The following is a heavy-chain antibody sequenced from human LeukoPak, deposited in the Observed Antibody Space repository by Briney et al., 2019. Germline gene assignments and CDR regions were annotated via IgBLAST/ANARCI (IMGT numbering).Heavy chain of an antibody. CDR2: INPNSGGT. D-gene: IGHD3-3*01. Sequence: ASAKVSCKASGYTFTGYYMHWVRQAPGQGLEWMGWINPNSGGTNHAQKFQGRVTITRDTSISTAYMELSRLRSGDTAVYYCARSTIFGVVIIAHFDYWGQGTLVTVSS. V-gene: IGHV1-2*02. J-gene: IGHJ4*02. CDR3: ARSTIFGVVIIAHFDY. CDR1: GYTFTGYY.